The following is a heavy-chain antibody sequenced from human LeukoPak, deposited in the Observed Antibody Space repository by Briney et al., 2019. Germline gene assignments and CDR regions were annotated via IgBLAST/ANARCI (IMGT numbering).Heavy chain of an antibody. D-gene: IGHD3-22*01. CDR1: GGSISSSSYY. CDR2: IYYSGST. V-gene: IGHV4-39*07. CDR3: ARVVSYRCSGYDCGPSVRFHPTMIVVVIPQTTSDNWFDP. Sequence: SETLSLTCTVSGGSISSSSYYWGWIRQPPGKGLEWIGSIYYSGSTYYNPSLKSRVTISVDTSKNQCSLKLGSVTAADTAVYYCARVVSYRCSGYDCGPSVRFHPTMIVVVIPQTTSDNWFDPWGQGTLVTVSS. J-gene: IGHJ5*02.